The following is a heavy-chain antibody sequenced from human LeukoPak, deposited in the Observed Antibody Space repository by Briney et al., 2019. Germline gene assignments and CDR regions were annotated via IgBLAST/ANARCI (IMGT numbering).Heavy chain of an antibody. V-gene: IGHV3-23*01. J-gene: IGHJ3*02. D-gene: IGHD6-19*01. CDR1: GFTFSSYA. CDR3: ARGGGSGRWGSAFDM. CDR2: FSGNGGGT. Sequence: GGSLRLSCAASGFTFSSYAMSWVRQAPGRGLDWVSAFSGNGGGTYYADSVKGRFTISRDNSKNTLYLQMNSLRDEDTAVYYCARGGGSGRWGSAFDMWGQGTMVTVSS.